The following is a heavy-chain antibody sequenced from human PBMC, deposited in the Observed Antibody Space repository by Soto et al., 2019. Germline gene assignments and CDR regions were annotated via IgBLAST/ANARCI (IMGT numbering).Heavy chain of an antibody. V-gene: IGHV3-33*01. J-gene: IGHJ6*03. D-gene: IGHD2-15*01. Sequence: QVQLVESGGGVVQPGRSLRLSCAASGFTFSSYGMHWVRQAPGKGLEWVAVIWYDGSNKYYADSVKGRFTISRDNSKNTLYLQMNSLRAEDTAVYYCARDRLAYCSGGSCYYYYYYMDVWGKGTTVTVSS. CDR2: IWYDGSNK. CDR3: ARDRLAYCSGGSCYYYYYYMDV. CDR1: GFTFSSYG.